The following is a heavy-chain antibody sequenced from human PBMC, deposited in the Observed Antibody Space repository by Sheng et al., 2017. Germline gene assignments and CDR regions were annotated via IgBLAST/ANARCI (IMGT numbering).Heavy chain of an antibody. J-gene: IGHJ6*01. V-gene: IGHV3-30-3*01. Sequence: QVQLVESGGGVVQPGRSLRLSCAASGFTFSSYAMHWVRQAPGKGLEWVAVISYDGSNKYYADSVKGRFTISRDNSKNTLYLQMNSLRAEDTAVYYCARDHIAXXMPTEYYY. CDR2: ISYDGSNK. D-gene: IGHD2-2*01. CDR3: ARDHIAXXMPTEYYY. CDR1: GFTFSSYA.